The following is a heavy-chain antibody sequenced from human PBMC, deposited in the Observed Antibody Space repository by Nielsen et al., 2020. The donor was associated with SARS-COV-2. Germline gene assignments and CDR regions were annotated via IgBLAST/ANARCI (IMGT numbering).Heavy chain of an antibody. Sequence: SETLSLTCTVSGGSISNNYWSWVRKPPGKGLEWIGYILNSGSTSYNPAFKSRVTISVDTSKKQFSLRLKSVTAAGTAVYYCARLYCSSDTCYSLFDYMDDWGRGTTVTVSS. CDR3: ARLYCSSDTCYSLFDYMDD. V-gene: IGHV4-59*08. CDR1: GGSISNNY. CDR2: ILNSGST. D-gene: IGHD2-2*01. J-gene: IGHJ6*03.